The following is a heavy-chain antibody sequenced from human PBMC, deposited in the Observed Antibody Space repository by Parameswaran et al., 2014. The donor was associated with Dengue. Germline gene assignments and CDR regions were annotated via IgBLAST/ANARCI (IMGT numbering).Heavy chain of an antibody. CDR2: ISSSSSYT. J-gene: IGHJ6*02. CDR3: ARASRSVDV. V-gene: IGHV3-11*06. Sequence: RWIRQPPGKGLEWVSYISSSSSYTIYADSVKGRFTISRDNARNSLYLQMNSLRAEDTAVYYCARASRSVDVWGQGTTVTVSS.